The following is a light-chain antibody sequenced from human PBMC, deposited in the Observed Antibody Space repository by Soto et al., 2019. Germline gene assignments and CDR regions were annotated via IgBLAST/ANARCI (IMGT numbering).Light chain of an antibody. CDR3: TSYTSSSTVV. J-gene: IGLJ2*01. V-gene: IGLV2-14*01. CDR1: SSDVGGYNY. Sequence: QYALTQPASVSGSPGQSITISSTGTSSDVGGYNYVSWYQQHAGKVPNHMIYEVSNRPSGVSNGYSGSSSGNTASLTISGLQAEQEADHYCTSYTSSSTVVFGGGTKLTVL. CDR2: EVS.